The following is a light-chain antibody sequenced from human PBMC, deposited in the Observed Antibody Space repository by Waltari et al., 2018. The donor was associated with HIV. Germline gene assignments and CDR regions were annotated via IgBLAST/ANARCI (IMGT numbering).Light chain of an antibody. V-gene: IGLV1-44*01. CDR2: GNS. CDR1: NSTLGSNT. J-gene: IGLJ1*01. CDR3: AAWDDSLSVYV. Sequence: QSVLTQPPSASGTPGQRVTIPCSGSNSTLGSNTVNCYQQLPGTAPKLLIYGNSQRPSGVPDRFSGSKSGTSASLAISGLQSDDEAHYYCAAWDDSLSVYVFATGTKVTVL.